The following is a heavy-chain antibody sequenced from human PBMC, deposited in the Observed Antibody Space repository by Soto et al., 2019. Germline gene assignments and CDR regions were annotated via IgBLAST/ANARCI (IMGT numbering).Heavy chain of an antibody. Sequence: ASVKVSCKASGGTVSSYAITWVRQAPGKGLEWMGVFIPIFVSAHYAPKFQGRITITADESTSTAYMELSGLTSEDTAIYYCARDVSSDTTGFRGYDLWGQGTQVTVSS. CDR3: ARDVSSDTTGFRGYDL. J-gene: IGHJ4*02. CDR2: FIPIFVSA. D-gene: IGHD3-10*01. CDR1: GGTVSSYA. V-gene: IGHV1-69*13.